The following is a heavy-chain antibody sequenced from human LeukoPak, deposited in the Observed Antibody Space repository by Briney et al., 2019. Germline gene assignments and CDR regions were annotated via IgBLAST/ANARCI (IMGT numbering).Heavy chain of an antibody. D-gene: IGHD6-6*01. V-gene: IGHV3-15*01. CDR1: GFTFSNEW. J-gene: IGHJ5*02. Sequence: GGSLRLSCEVSGFTFSNEWMNWVRQAPGKGLEWVGRIKSITHGGTTDYGAPVKGRFTISRDDSKNTLYLQMNSLKTEDTAVYYCTTMFPARPSWGQGTLVTVSS. CDR3: TTMFPARPS. CDR2: IKSITHGGTT.